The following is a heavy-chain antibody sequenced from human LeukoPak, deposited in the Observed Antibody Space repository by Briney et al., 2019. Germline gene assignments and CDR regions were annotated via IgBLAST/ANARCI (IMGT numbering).Heavy chain of an antibody. J-gene: IGHJ4*02. CDR1: GFTFRSYA. CDR2: ISGSGLST. CDR3: AKDSSDRPYYFDY. V-gene: IGHV3-23*01. D-gene: IGHD3-10*01. Sequence: PGGSLRLSCATSGFTFRSYAVSWVRQAPGKGLEWVSTISGSGLSTYYAGSVKGRFTISRDNSKNTLYLQMKSLRAEDTAVYYCAKDSSDRPYYFDYWGQGTLVTVSS.